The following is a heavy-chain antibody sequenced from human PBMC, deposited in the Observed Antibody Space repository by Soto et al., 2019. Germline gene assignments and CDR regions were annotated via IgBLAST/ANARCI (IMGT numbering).Heavy chain of an antibody. CDR3: ARARPGGFGVVYYYGMDV. D-gene: IGHD3-3*01. J-gene: IGHJ6*02. Sequence: SETLSLTCTVSGGSISSGDYYWSWIRQPPGKGLEWIGYIYYSGSTYYNPSLKSRVTISADTSKNQFSLKLSSVTAADTAVYYCARARPGGFGVVYYYGMDVWGQGTTVTVSS. V-gene: IGHV4-30-4*01. CDR1: GGSISSGDYY. CDR2: IYYSGST.